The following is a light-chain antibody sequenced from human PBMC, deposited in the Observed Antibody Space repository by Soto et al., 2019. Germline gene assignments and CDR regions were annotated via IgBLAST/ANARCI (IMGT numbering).Light chain of an antibody. CDR1: SSNIGAGYD. V-gene: IGLV1-40*01. J-gene: IGLJ2*01. CDR2: VNT. CDR3: QSYDSGLSGYVV. Sequence: QSVLTQPPSVSGAPGQRVTISCTGSSSNIGAGYDVHWYQQLPGTAPKLLIYVNTNRPSGVPDRFSGSKSGTSASLAITGLLAEDEADYYCQSYDSGLSGYVVFGGGTKLTVL.